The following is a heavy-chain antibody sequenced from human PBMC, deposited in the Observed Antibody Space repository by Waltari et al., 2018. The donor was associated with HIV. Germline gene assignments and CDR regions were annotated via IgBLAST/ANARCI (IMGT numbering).Heavy chain of an antibody. J-gene: IGHJ4*02. V-gene: IGHV4-34*01. Sequence: QVQLQQWGAGMLKPSETLSLTCAVYGGSFSGYSWSWIRQPPGKGLEWIGEINHSGSTNYNPSLKSRVTISVDTSKNQFSLKLSSVTAADTAVYYCARVGMATIHFDYWGQGTLVTVSS. CDR3: ARVGMATIHFDY. CDR1: GGSFSGYS. D-gene: IGHD5-12*01. CDR2: INHSGST.